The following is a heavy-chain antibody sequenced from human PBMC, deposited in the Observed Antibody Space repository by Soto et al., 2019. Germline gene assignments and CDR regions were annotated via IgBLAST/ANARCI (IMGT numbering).Heavy chain of an antibody. CDR1: GGSISSGDYY. D-gene: IGHD4-17*01. J-gene: IGHJ5*02. CDR3: AREVDYGDDSNWFDP. Sequence: SETLSLTCTVSGGSISSGDYYLSWIRQPPGKGLEWIGYIYYSGSTYYNPSLKSRVTISVDTSKNQFSLKLSSVTAADTAVYYCAREVDYGDDSNWFDPWGQGTLVTVSS. CDR2: IYYSGST. V-gene: IGHV4-30-4*01.